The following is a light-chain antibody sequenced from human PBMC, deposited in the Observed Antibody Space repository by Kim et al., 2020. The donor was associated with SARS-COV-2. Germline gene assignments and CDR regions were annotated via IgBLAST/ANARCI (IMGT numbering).Light chain of an antibody. J-gene: IGLJ3*02. CDR3: QVWDSSSDHRV. Sequence: APGKTARITCGGTNIGSKSVLWYQQKPGQAPVLVIYYDSDRPSGIPERFSGSNSGNTDTLTISRVEAGDEADYYCQVWDSSSDHRVFGGGTQLTVL. V-gene: IGLV3-21*04. CDR1: NIGSKS. CDR2: YDS.